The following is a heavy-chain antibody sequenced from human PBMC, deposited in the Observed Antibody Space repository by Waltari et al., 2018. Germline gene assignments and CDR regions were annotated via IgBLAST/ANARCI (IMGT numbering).Heavy chain of an antibody. CDR1: GFTFSSYA. CDR3: AKDGGNYYYYMDV. V-gene: IGHV3-23*03. CDR2: IYSGGSST. Sequence: EVQLLESGGGLVQPGGSLRLSCAASGFTFSSYAMSWVRPAPGKGLEWVSVIYSGGSSTYYADSVKGRFTISRDNSKNTLYLQMNSLRAEDTAVYYCAKDGGNYYYYMDVWGKGTTVTVSS. D-gene: IGHD2-15*01. J-gene: IGHJ6*03.